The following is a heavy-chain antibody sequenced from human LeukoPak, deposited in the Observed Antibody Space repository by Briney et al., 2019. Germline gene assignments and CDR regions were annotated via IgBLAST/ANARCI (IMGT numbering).Heavy chain of an antibody. V-gene: IGHV3-21*01. J-gene: IGHJ4*02. Sequence: GGSLRLSCAASGSTFSSYSMNWVRQAPGKGLEWVSSISSSSSYIYYADSVKGRFTISRDNAKNSLYLQMNSLRAEDTAVYYCARDLVYWGSGSPFDYWGQGTLVTVSS. CDR3: ARDLVYWGSGSPFDY. CDR2: ISSSSSYI. D-gene: IGHD3-10*01. CDR1: GSTFSSYS.